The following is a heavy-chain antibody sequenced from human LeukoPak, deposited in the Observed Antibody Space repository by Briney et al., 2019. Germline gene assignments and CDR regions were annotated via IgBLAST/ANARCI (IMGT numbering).Heavy chain of an antibody. J-gene: IGHJ6*03. Sequence: GGSLRLSCAASRFIFSTYPMPGVRGATGRGGEWLSYICCSSNTILCADCVRGGFNLYRDNEKNSLYLKMNSLRTDDTAVYFCASGGPCSSTNDYYYCYMDVWGKGTTVTVSS. D-gene: IGHD2-2*01. V-gene: IGHV3-48*04. CDR2: ICCSSNTI. CDR3: ASGGPCSSTNDYYYCYMDV. CDR1: RFIFSTYP.